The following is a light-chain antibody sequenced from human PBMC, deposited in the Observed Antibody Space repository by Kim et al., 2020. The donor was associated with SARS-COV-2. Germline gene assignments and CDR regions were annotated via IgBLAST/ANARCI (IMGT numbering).Light chain of an antibody. J-gene: IGKJ2*01. CDR1: QTVSSSY. CDR2: GAS. Sequence: PGERATLSCRASQTVSSSYLGWYQQKXVQAPRLLFYGASNTATGIPDRFSGSGSGTDFTLTISRLEPEDFAVYYCHQCGCSTYTFGQGTKLE. CDR3: HQCGCSTYT. V-gene: IGKV3-20*01.